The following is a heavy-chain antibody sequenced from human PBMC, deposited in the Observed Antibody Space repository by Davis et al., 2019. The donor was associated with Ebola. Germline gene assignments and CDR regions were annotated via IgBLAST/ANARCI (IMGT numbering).Heavy chain of an antibody. CDR3: AKDKTMATQYWYFDL. Sequence: GESLKISCAASGFTFSDYYMSWIRQAPGKGLEWVSYFSSSSSYTNNADSVKGRFTISRDNSKNTFYLQMNSLRAEDTALYYCAKDKTMATQYWYFDLWGRGTLVTVSS. D-gene: IGHD4/OR15-4a*01. J-gene: IGHJ2*01. CDR2: FSSSSSYT. V-gene: IGHV3-11*06. CDR1: GFTFSDYY.